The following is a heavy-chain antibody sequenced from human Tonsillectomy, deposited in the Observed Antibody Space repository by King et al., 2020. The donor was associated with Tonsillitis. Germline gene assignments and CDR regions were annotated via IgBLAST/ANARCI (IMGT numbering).Heavy chain of an antibody. J-gene: IGHJ3*02. CDR1: GFTFSSYE. V-gene: IGHV3-48*03. CDR3: AREGIDYYDSSGYYRVDAFDI. D-gene: IGHD3-22*01. CDR2: ISSSGSTI. Sequence: VQLVESGGGLVQPGGSLRLSCAASGFTFSSYEMNWVRQAPGKGLEWVSYISSSGSTIYYADSVKGRFTIYRDNAKNSLYLQMNSLRAEDTAVYYCAREGIDYYDSSGYYRVDAFDIWGQGTMVTVSS.